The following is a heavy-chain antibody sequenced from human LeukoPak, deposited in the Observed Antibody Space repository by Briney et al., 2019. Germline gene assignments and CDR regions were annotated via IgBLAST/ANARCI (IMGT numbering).Heavy chain of an antibody. CDR2: IYYSAST. J-gene: IGHJ1*01. D-gene: IGHD5-24*01. Sequence: SETLSLTCTGSGGSISSSSYYWGWIRQPPGKGLEWIGSIYYSASTYYNPSLKSRVTISVDTSKNQFSLKLSSVTAADTAVYYCARQEIRYFQHWGQGTLVTVSS. CDR1: GGSISSSSYY. V-gene: IGHV4-39*01. CDR3: ARQEIRYFQH.